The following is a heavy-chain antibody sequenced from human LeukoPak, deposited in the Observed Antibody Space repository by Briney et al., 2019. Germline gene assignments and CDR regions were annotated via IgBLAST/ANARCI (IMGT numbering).Heavy chain of an antibody. CDR3: ARDLSDLRYFDWVDY. Sequence: PGGTLRLSCAASGFTFSSYSMNWVRQAPGKGLEWVSYISSSSSTIYYADSVKGRFTISRDNAKNSLYLQMNSLRAEDTAVYYCARDLSDLRYFDWVDYWGQGTLVTVSS. CDR2: ISSSSSTI. J-gene: IGHJ4*02. D-gene: IGHD3-9*01. V-gene: IGHV3-48*04. CDR1: GFTFSSYS.